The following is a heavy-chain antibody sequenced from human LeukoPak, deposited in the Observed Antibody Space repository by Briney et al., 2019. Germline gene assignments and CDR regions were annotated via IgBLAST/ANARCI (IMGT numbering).Heavy chain of an antibody. V-gene: IGHV3-48*04. CDR2: IGTSGSTI. CDR1: GFSFSDYD. Sequence: GGSLRLSCAASGFSFSDYDVNWVRQAPGEGLEWVSYIGTSGSTIFYADSVKGRFTISRDNAKKSLYLQMNSLRAEDTAVYYCARRVPNQVVTDYFDYWGQGTLVTVSS. CDR3: ARRVPNQVVTDYFDY. J-gene: IGHJ4*02. D-gene: IGHD3-22*01.